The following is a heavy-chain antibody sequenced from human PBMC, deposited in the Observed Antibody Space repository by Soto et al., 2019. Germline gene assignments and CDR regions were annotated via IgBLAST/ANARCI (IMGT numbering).Heavy chain of an antibody. D-gene: IGHD2-21*01. CDR3: ARDPSAGDSAGY. V-gene: IGHV1-69*08. CDR2: IIPILGIA. CDR1: GGTFSSYT. J-gene: IGHJ4*02. Sequence: QVQLVQSGAEVKKPGSSVKVSCKASGGTFSSYTISWVRQAPGQGLEWKGRIIPILGIANYAQKFQGRVTITADKSTSTAYMELSSLRSEDTAVYYCARDPSAGDSAGYWGQGTLVTVSS.